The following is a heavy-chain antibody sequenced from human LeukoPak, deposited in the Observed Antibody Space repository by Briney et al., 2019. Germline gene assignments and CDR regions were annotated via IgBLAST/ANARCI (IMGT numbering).Heavy chain of an antibody. CDR2: IYHSGST. D-gene: IGHD3-22*01. Sequence: SETLSLTCAVSGYSISSGYYWGWIRQPPRKGLEWIGSIYHSGSTYYNPSLKSRVTTSVDTSKNQFSLKLSSVTAADTAVYYCARGDSSGYYFNPIDCWGPGTLVTVSS. J-gene: IGHJ4*02. CDR3: ARGDSSGYYFNPIDC. V-gene: IGHV4-38-2*01. CDR1: GYSISSGYY.